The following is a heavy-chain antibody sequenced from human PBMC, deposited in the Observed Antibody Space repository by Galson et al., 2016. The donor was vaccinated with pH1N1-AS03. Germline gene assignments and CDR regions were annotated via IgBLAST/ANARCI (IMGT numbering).Heavy chain of an antibody. CDR2: VYWLGAT. CDR3: VRGGREIRSDAIFPGGADS. V-gene: IGHV4-39*07. Sequence: SETLSLTCIVSGDSISRSPYYWGWIRQPPGKGLEWIGTVYWLGATYYSPSLKSRVIISVDTSKNQFSLKLSSASAADTAVYYCVRGGREIRSDAIFPGGADSWGRGTLVSVSS. D-gene: IGHD2-15*01. CDR1: GDSISRSPYY. J-gene: IGHJ4*02.